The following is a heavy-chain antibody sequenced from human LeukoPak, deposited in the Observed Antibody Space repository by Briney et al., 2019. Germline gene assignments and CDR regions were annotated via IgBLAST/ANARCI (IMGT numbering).Heavy chain of an antibody. J-gene: IGHJ4*02. CDR1: GFTFNSYA. CDR2: ISASGGRT. V-gene: IGHV3-23*01. CDR3: ARARVGYYDSSFPLYFDY. D-gene: IGHD3-22*01. Sequence: PGGSLRLSCAASGFTFNSYAMSWVRQAPGKGLEWISVISASGGRTHDADAAKGRLTISRDNSKSTLSLQMNSLRTDDTAVYYCARARVGYYDSSFPLYFDYWGQGSLVTVSS.